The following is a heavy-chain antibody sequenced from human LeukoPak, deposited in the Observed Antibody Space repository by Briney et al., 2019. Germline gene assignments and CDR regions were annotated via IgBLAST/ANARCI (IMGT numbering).Heavy chain of an antibody. V-gene: IGHV3-23*01. CDR1: GITFSSYG. J-gene: IGHJ6*03. D-gene: IGHD2-15*01. CDR2: ISSTGGTT. CDR3: AKNGDRGAYCTGGTCYPYFYYYMDV. Sequence: PGGSLRLSCAASGITFSSYGMSWVRQAPGKGLEWVSSISSTGGTTYYADSVKGRFTISRDNSKNTLYLQMNSLRAEDTAIYYCAKNGDRGAYCTGGTCYPYFYYYMDVWGKGTTVTVSS.